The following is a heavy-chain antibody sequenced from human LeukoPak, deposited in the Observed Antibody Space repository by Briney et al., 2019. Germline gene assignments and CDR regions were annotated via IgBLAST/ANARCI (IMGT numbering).Heavy chain of an antibody. CDR2: INHGGST. D-gene: IGHD2-2*01. CDR1: GGSFSGYY. Sequence: SPTLSLTCAVYGGSFSGYYWSWIRQPPGGGLGWIGEINHGGSTNYNPSLKSRVTISVDTSKNQFSLKLSSVTAADTAVYYCARQYCSSTSCSFDYWGQGTLVTVSS. J-gene: IGHJ4*02. V-gene: IGHV4-34*01. CDR3: ARQYCSSTSCSFDY.